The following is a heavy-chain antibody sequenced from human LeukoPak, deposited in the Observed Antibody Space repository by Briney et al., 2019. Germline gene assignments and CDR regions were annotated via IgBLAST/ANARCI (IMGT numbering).Heavy chain of an antibody. J-gene: IGHJ4*02. V-gene: IGHV1-2*02. CDR2: INPNSGGT. CDR3: ASPYDFWSGYGH. CDR1: GYTFTGYY. Sequence: ASVKVSCKASGYTFTGYYMHWVRQAPGQGLKWMGWINPNSGGTNYAQKFQGRVTMTRDTSISTAYMELSRLRSDDTAVYYCASPYDFWSGYGHWGQGTLVTVSS. D-gene: IGHD3-3*01.